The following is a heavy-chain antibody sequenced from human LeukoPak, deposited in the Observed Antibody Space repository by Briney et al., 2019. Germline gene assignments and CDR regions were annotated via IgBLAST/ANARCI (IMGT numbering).Heavy chain of an antibody. Sequence: PGGSLRLSCAASGFTFSNFAIRWVRQVPGKGLEWVSSIDGSGDKTHYPDSVRGRFTVSRDNSKNTLYLQMNSPRVEGTATYFCAKVQFNWGPIDYWGQGTPVIVSS. CDR3: AKVQFNWGPIDY. CDR2: IDGSGDKT. D-gene: IGHD7-27*01. J-gene: IGHJ4*02. CDR1: GFTFSNFA. V-gene: IGHV3-23*01.